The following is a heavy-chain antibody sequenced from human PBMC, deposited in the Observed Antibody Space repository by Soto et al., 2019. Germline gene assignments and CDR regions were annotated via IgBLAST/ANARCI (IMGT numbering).Heavy chain of an antibody. V-gene: IGHV1-2*02. J-gene: IGHJ6*03. D-gene: IGHD5-12*01. CDR3: ARESGGATATLDYYYFYMDV. CDR1: GDSFSAFY. Sequence: QVPLVQSGAEVKKPGASVKVSCKTSGDSFSAFYLHWVRQAPGQGLEWLGWINPNGGATKYAQKFRGRVAMTRDTSIRTADLELSSLRSDDTAIYYCARESGGATATLDYYYFYMDVWGKGTTVTVSS. CDR2: INPNGGAT.